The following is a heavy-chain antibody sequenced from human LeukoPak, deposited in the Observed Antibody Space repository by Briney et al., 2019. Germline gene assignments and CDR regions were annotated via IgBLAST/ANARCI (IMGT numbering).Heavy chain of an antibody. D-gene: IGHD4-23*01. V-gene: IGHV1-8*02. CDR2: MNPNSGNT. Sequence: ASVKVSCKASGYTFTSYDINWVRQATGQGLEWMGWMNPNSGNTGYAQKLQGRVTMTTDTSTSTAYMELRSLRSDDTAVYYCARSPRDYGGNFDYWGQGTLVTVSS. J-gene: IGHJ4*02. CDR3: ARSPRDYGGNFDY. CDR1: GYTFTSYD.